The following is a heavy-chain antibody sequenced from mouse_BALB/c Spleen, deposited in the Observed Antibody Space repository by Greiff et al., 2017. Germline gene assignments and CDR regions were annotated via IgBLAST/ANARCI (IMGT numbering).Heavy chain of an antibody. J-gene: IGHJ4*01. CDR1: GFTFSSYA. D-gene: IGHD2-1*01. CDR2: ISSGGSYT. Sequence: EVQVVESGGGLVKPGGSLKLSCAASGFTFSSYAMSWVRQSPEKRLEWVAEISSGGSYTYYPDTVTGRFTISRDNAKNTLYLEMSSLRSEDTAMYYCAREDLLCYAMDYWGQGTSVTVSS. V-gene: IGHV5-9-4*01. CDR3: AREDLLCYAMDY.